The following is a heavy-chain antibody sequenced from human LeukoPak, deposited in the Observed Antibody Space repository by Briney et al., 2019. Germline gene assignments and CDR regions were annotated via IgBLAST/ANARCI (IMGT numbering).Heavy chain of an antibody. CDR3: AKATGPNYYDSSPYYFDY. CDR1: GFTFDDYA. J-gene: IGHJ4*02. Sequence: GGSLRLSCAASGFTFDDYAVHWVRQAPGKGLEWVSGISWNSGSIGYADPVKGRFTISRDNAKNSLYLQMNSLRAEDMALYYCAKATGPNYYDSSPYYFDYWGQGTLVTVSS. D-gene: IGHD3-22*01. V-gene: IGHV3-9*03. CDR2: ISWNSGSI.